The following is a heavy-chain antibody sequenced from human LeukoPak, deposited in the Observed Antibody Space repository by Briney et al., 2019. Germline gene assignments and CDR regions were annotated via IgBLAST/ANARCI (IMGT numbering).Heavy chain of an antibody. CDR3: ARGVVVVAALKNWFDP. Sequence: ASVKVSCKASGYTFTNYDINWVRQATGQGLEWMGWMNPNSGNTGYAQKFQGRVTMTRNTSISTAYMELSSLRSEDTAVYYCARGVVVVAALKNWFDPWGHGTLVTVSS. CDR1: GYTFTNYD. D-gene: IGHD2-15*01. J-gene: IGHJ5*02. V-gene: IGHV1-8*01. CDR2: MNPNSGNT.